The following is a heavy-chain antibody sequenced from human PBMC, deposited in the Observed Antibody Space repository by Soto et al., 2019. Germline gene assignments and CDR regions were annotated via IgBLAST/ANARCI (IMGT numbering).Heavy chain of an antibody. V-gene: IGHV2-70*11. CDR3: ALIRGDGNNYGAFDI. D-gene: IGHD3-10*01. J-gene: IGHJ3*02. CDR2: IDWDDDK. Sequence: GSGPTLVNPTQTLTLTCTFSGFSLSTRGMCVSWIRQPPGKALEWLARIDWDDDKYYSTSLKTRLTISKDTSKNQVVLSMTNMDPVDTATYYRALIRGDGNNYGAFDIWGQGTMVNV. CDR1: GFSLSTRGMC.